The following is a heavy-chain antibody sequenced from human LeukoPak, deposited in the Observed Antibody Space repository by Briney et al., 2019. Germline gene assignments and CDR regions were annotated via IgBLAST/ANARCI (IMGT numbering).Heavy chain of an antibody. CDR1: GFTFSSYA. D-gene: IGHD3-22*01. J-gene: IGHJ4*02. CDR2: ISYDGSNK. CDR3: AKTTYYYDSSGYLSSPILDY. Sequence: GGSLRLSCAAAGFTFSSYAMHWVRQAPGEGRGWVAVISYDGSNKCYGDSGKGRFTISRDNSKNTLSLQMNSLTAENTAVYHCAKTTYYYDSSGYLSSPILDYWGQRTLVTVSS. V-gene: IGHV3-30-3*01.